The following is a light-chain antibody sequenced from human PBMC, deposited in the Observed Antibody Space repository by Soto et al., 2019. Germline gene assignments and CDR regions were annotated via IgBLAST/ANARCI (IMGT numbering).Light chain of an antibody. Sequence: DIVMTQSPLSLPVTPGEPASISCRSSQSLLHSNGYNYLDWYLQKPGQSPQLLIYLGSNRASGVHDRFSGSGSGTDFTLKISRVEAEDVGVYYCMQTLTTPLTFGGGTKVEIK. J-gene: IGKJ4*01. V-gene: IGKV2-28*01. CDR3: MQTLTTPLT. CDR1: QSLLHSNGYNY. CDR2: LGS.